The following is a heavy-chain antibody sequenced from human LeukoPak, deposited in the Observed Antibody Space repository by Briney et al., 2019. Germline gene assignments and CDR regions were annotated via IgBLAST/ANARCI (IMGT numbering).Heavy chain of an antibody. D-gene: IGHD3-22*01. Sequence: PLGSLILSCPASGLTVSSYGMEWFRHDPPKAMEWVAFIRYDRSNKYYADYVKGRFTISRDNSKNAMYLQLNSLRAEDTAVYYCAKDLLAMIVVVIPYYFDYWGQGTLVTVSS. CDR3: AKDLLAMIVVVIPYYFDY. V-gene: IGHV3-30*02. CDR2: IRYDRSNK. J-gene: IGHJ4*02. CDR1: GLTVSSYG.